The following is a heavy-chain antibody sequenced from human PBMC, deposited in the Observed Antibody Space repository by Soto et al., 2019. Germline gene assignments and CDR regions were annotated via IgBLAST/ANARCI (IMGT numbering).Heavy chain of an antibody. D-gene: IGHD1-26*01. Sequence: QVQLVQSGAEVKKPGASVKVSCKASGYTFTGYYMHWVRQAPGQGLEWMGWINPNSGGTKYAQKFQGWVTMTRDTSISTAYMELSRLRSDDTAVYYCARDIVGGRLDAFDIWGQGTMVTVSS. J-gene: IGHJ3*02. CDR1: GYTFTGYY. CDR2: INPNSGGT. CDR3: ARDIVGGRLDAFDI. V-gene: IGHV1-2*04.